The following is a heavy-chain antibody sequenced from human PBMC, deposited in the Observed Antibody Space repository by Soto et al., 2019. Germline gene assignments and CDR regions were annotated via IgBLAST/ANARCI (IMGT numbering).Heavy chain of an antibody. V-gene: IGHV3-30*18. CDR3: AKDTSKYSNNWPAYYGLDV. Sequence: QVQLVESGGGVVQPGRSLRLSCAASGFTFSSFGMHWVRQAPGKGLECVAFISFDGSNQYYVDSVRGRFIISSDNSKNTLSLQMNNLKAEDTAVYYCAKDTSKYSNNWPAYYGLDVWGPGTTVTVSS. CDR2: ISFDGSNQ. D-gene: IGHD6-13*01. J-gene: IGHJ6*02. CDR1: GFTFSSFG.